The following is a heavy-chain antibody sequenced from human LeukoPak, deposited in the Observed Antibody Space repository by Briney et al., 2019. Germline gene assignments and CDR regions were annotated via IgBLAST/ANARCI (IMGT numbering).Heavy chain of an antibody. V-gene: IGHV1-69*05. J-gene: IGHJ4*02. D-gene: IGHD3-22*01. CDR3: ARSNYYDSSGYCDY. CDR2: IIPIFGTA. Sequence: SVKVSCKASGGTFSSYAISWVRQAPGQGLEWMGRIIPIFGTANYAQKFQGRDTITTDESTSTAYMELSSLRSEDTAVYYCARSNYYDSSGYCDYWGQGTLVTVSS. CDR1: GGTFSSYA.